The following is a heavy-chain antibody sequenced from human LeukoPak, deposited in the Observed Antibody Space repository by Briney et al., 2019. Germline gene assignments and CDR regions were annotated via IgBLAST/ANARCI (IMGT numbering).Heavy chain of an antibody. J-gene: IGHJ5*02. CDR2: ITSNGDST. D-gene: IGHD6-25*01. CDR1: GFTFSTYW. CDR3: VKGGVYRSDNWFDP. V-gene: IGHV3-64D*09. Sequence: GSLRLSCAASGFTFSTYWMHWVRQAPGKGLQYVSAITSNGDSTYYADSVKGRFTISRDNSKNTLYLQMSSLRAEDTAVYYCVKGGVYRSDNWFDPWGQGTLVTVSS.